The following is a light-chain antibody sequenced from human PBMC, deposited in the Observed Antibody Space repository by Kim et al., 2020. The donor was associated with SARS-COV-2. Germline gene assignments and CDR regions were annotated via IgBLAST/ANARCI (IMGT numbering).Light chain of an antibody. J-gene: IGKJ1*01. CDR1: HSVSTN. Sequence: EIVMTQSPATLSVSPGEKATLSCRASHSVSTNVAWYQQKPGQAPRLLMYGTSTRATGIPGRFSGSGSGTEFTLTISSLQSEDFAVYYCQQYNNFRTFGQGTKVDI. V-gene: IGKV3-15*01. CDR3: QQYNNFRT. CDR2: GTS.